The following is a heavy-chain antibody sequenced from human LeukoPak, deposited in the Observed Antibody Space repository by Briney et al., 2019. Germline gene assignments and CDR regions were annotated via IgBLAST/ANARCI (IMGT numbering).Heavy chain of an antibody. CDR2: INPNSGGT. CDR3: ARRPRPKWFGDQDNWFDP. J-gene: IGHJ5*02. CDR1: GYTFTGYY. V-gene: IGHV1-2*04. D-gene: IGHD3-10*01. Sequence: ASVKVSCKASGYTFTGYYMHWVRQAPGQGLEWMGWINPNSGGTNYAQKFQGWVTMTRDTSISTAYVELSRLRSDDTAVYYCARRPRPKWFGDQDNWFDPWGQGTLVTGSS.